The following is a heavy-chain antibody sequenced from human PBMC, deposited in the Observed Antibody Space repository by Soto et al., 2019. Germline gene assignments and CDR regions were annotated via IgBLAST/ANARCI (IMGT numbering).Heavy chain of an antibody. CDR3: ARDTYGSGREYYYYYMDV. V-gene: IGHV4-59*01. CDR2: IYYSGST. CDR1: GGSISSYY. Sequence: SETLSLTCTVSGGSISSYYWSWIRQPPGKGLEWIGYIYYSGSTNYNPSLKSRVTISVDTSKNQFSLKLSSVTAADTAVYYCARDTYGSGREYYYYYMDVWGKGTTVTV. J-gene: IGHJ6*03. D-gene: IGHD3-10*01.